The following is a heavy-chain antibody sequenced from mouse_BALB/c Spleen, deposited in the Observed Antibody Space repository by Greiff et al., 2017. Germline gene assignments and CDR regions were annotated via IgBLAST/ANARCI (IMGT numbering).Heavy chain of an antibody. CDR1: GFTFNTYA. CDR3: VRQYGNYGDWYFDV. J-gene: IGHJ1*01. Sequence: EVKLVESGGGLVQPKGSLKLSCAASGFTFNTYAMNWVRQAPGKGLEWVARIRSKSNNYATYYADSVKDRFTISRDDSQSMLYLQMNNLKTEDTAMYYCVRQYGNYGDWYFDVWGAGTTVTVSS. D-gene: IGHD2-1*01. CDR2: IRSKSNNYAT. V-gene: IGHV10-1*02.